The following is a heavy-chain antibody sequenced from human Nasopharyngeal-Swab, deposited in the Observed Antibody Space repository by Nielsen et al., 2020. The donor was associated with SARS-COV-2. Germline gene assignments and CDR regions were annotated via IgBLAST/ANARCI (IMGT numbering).Heavy chain of an antibody. CDR3: AKDMGSSPTLDY. Sequence: GGSLRLSCAASGFTFDDYSMHWVRQAPGKGLGWVSLIGWDGGGPNYADSVKGRFTISRDNRKDSLYLQMHSLRTEDTALYYCAKDMGSSPTLDYWGRGTLVTVSS. CDR2: IGWDGGGP. V-gene: IGHV3-43*01. J-gene: IGHJ4*02. D-gene: IGHD6-13*01. CDR1: GFTFDDYS.